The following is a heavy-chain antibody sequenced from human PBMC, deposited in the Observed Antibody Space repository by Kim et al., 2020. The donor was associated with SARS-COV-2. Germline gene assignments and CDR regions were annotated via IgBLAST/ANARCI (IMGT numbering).Heavy chain of an antibody. Sequence: SVKVSCKASGGTFSSYAISWVRQAPGQGLEWMGGIIPIFGTANYAQKFQGRVTMTADESTSTAYMELSSLRSEDTAVYYCARDIPSSSWSSLPLPGFDYWGQGTLVTVSS. CDR2: IIPIFGTA. CDR3: ARDIPSSSWSSLPLPGFDY. D-gene: IGHD6-13*01. V-gene: IGHV1-69*13. J-gene: IGHJ4*02. CDR1: GGTFSSYA.